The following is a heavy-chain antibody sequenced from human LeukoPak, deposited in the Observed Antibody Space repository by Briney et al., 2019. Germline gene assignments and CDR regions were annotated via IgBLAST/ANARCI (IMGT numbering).Heavy chain of an antibody. Sequence: GGSLRLSCAVSGFTVSSNYMSWVRQAPGKGLEWVSVMNSLSSTYYADSVKGRFIISRDNSKNTLYLQMNSLRAEDTAVYYCASPTLLLTGDLPTLDHWYFDLWGRGTLVSVST. CDR1: GFTVSSNY. J-gene: IGHJ2*01. CDR2: MNSLSST. V-gene: IGHV3-53*01. CDR3: ASPTLLLTGDLPTLDHWYFDL. D-gene: IGHD7-27*01.